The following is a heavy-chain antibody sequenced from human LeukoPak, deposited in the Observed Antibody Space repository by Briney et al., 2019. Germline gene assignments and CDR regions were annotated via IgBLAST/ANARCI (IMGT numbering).Heavy chain of an antibody. D-gene: IGHD6-13*01. J-gene: IGHJ4*02. CDR3: AREPHSAVSIDY. CDR2: IIPILGIA. Sequence: SVKVSCKASGGTFSSYAISWVRQAPGQGLEWMGRIIPILGIANYAQKFQGRVTITADKSTSTAYMELSSLRSEDTAVYYCAREPHSAVSIDYWGQGTLVTVSS. CDR1: GGTFSSYA. V-gene: IGHV1-69*04.